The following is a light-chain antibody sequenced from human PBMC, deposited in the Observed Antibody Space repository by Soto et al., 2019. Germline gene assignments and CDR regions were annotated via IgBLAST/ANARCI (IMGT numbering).Light chain of an antibody. J-gene: IGKJ1*01. CDR3: QQSYSAPWT. V-gene: IGKV1-39*01. CDR1: QSISSY. CDR2: AAS. Sequence: DIQMTQSLSSLSASVGDRVTITCRASQSISSYLNWYQQKPGKAPKLLIYAASSLQSGVPSRFSGSGSGTDFTLTISSLQPEDFATYYCQQSYSAPWTFGQRTKV.